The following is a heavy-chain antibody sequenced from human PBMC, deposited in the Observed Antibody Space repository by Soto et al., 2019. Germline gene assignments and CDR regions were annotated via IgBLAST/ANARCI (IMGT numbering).Heavy chain of an antibody. CDR2: IYPGDSDT. CDR1: EHTFTNYW. V-gene: IGHV5-51*01. J-gene: IGHJ6*02. Sequence: GESLKISCKGFEHTFTNYWIGWVRQMPGKGPEWMGIIYPGDSDTKYNPSFQGQVTISADKSITTTYLQWSSLKASDTAIYYCAASIFYYGMDVWGQGTTVTVSS. CDR3: AASIFYYGMDV.